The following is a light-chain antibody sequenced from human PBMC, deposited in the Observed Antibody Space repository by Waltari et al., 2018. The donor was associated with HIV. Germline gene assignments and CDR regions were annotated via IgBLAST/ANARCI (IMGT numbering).Light chain of an antibody. CDR1: SSNIGAGYD. CDR2: GNT. CDR3: QSYDSSLSGWV. Sequence: QSVLTQPPSVSGAPGQRVTISCTGSSSNIGAGYDVHWYQQLPGTAPKLLIHGNTNRPSGVPDRFSGSKSATSASLASTGLQAEDEADYYCQSYDSSLSGWVFGGGTKLTVL. V-gene: IGLV1-40*01. J-gene: IGLJ3*02.